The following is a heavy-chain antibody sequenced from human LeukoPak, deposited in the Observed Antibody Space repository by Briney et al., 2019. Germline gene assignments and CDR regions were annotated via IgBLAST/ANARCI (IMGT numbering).Heavy chain of an antibody. V-gene: IGHV3-23*01. Sequence: GGSLRLSCAASGFTFSSYAMSWVRQAPGKGLEWVSAISASGVSTYSADSVKGRFTISRDNSKNTLYLQMNSLRAEDTAVYYCARDDSSARANYWGQGTLVTVSS. CDR2: ISASGVST. D-gene: IGHD3-22*01. CDR3: ARDDSSARANY. J-gene: IGHJ4*02. CDR1: GFTFSSYA.